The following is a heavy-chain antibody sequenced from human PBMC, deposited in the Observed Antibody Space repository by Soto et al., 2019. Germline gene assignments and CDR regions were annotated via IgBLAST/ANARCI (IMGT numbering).Heavy chain of an antibody. J-gene: IGHJ4*02. CDR3: GSCLSGVNWGDPYDFDY. CDR1: GYTFTSYG. Sequence: ASVKVSCKASGYTFTSYGISWVRQAPGQGLEWMGWISAYNGNTNYAQKLQGRVTMTTDTSTSTAYMELRSLRSDDTAVYYCGSCLSGVNWGDPYDFDYWGQGTLVTVSS. CDR2: ISAYNGNT. V-gene: IGHV1-18*01. D-gene: IGHD7-27*01.